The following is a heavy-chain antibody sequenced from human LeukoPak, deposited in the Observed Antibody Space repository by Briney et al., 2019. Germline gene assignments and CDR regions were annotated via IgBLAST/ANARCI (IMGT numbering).Heavy chain of an antibody. CDR2: IYYSGST. CDR3: ARHDARLNCYGSGSYYFDY. CDR1: GGSISSSSYY. J-gene: IGHJ4*02. Sequence: SETLSLTCSVSGGSISSSSYYWGWIRQPPGKGLEWIGSIYYSGSTYYNPSLKSRVTISVDTSKNQFSLKLSSVTAADTAVYYCARHDARLNCYGSGSYYFDYWGQGTRVTVSS. D-gene: IGHD3-10*01. V-gene: IGHV4-39*01.